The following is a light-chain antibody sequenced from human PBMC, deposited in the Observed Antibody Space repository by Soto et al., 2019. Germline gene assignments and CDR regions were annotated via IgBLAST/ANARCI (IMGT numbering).Light chain of an antibody. CDR1: QSGSFY. CDR2: DAS. V-gene: IGKV3-11*01. J-gene: IGKJ1*01. Sequence: EIVLTQSPATLSLSPGERATLSCRASQSGSFYLAWYQQKPGQAPRLLIYDASNRATGIPARFSGSGSGTDFTLTISSLEPEDCASYYCQQRNNWPPTFGQGTKVEIK. CDR3: QQRNNWPPT.